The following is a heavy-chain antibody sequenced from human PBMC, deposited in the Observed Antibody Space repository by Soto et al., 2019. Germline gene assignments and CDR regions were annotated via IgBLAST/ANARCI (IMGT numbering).Heavy chain of an antibody. CDR1: GGSISSSSYF. CDR3: AIHPSNFRFDP. D-gene: IGHD4-4*01. J-gene: IGHJ5*02. V-gene: IGHV4-39*01. CDR2: IYYSGST. Sequence: QLQLQESGPGLVKPSETLSLTCTVPGGSISSSSYFWGWIRQPPGKGLEWIGSIYYSGSTYHNPALKSLVTSSVDTSKNHFSLRLSSVTAAGTAVYYCAIHPSNFRFDPCGQGTLVTVSS.